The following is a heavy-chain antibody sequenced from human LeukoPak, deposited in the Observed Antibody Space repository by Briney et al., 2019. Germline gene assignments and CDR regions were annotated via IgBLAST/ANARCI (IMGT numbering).Heavy chain of an antibody. J-gene: IGHJ1*01. CDR2: IYYHENT. Sequence: SETLSLTCTVSGGSISSSSDYWGWIRQAPGKGLEWIGSIYYHENTYYNSSLKSRVTISVDTSKNQFSLKLSSVTAADTAVYYCARPGRSSWHKPFQHWGQGTLVTVSS. V-gene: IGHV4-39*07. CDR1: GGSISSSSDY. CDR3: ARPGRSSWHKPFQH. D-gene: IGHD6-13*01.